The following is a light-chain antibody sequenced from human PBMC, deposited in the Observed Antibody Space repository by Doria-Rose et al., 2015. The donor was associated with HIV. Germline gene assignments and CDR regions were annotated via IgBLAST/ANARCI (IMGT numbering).Light chain of an antibody. Sequence: TQSPGTLSLSPGGRATLSCRASQSFSSTYLAWYQQKPGQAPSLLIYDGSTRATGIPDRFSASGSGTDFTLTINRLEPEDFALYYCQQYGTSWTFGQGTKVEI. CDR3: QQYGTSWT. CDR1: QSFSSTY. CDR2: DGS. V-gene: IGKV3-20*01. J-gene: IGKJ1*01.